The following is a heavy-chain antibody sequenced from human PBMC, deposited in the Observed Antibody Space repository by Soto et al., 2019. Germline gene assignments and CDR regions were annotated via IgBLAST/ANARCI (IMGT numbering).Heavy chain of an antibody. D-gene: IGHD3-22*01. V-gene: IGHV4-39*01. Sequence: QLQLQESGPGLVKPSETLSLTCTVSGGSISSSSYYWGWIRQPPGKGLEWIGSIYYSGSTYYNPSRKSRVTISVATAQNQSSLKLSFVTAADTAVYYCARLTSRIVIVVGVRYFDYWGQGTLVTVSS. CDR3: ARLTSRIVIVVGVRYFDY. CDR2: IYYSGST. CDR1: GGSISSSSYY. J-gene: IGHJ4*02.